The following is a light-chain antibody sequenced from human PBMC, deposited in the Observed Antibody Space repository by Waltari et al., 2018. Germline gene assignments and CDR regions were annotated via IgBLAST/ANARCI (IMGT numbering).Light chain of an antibody. CDR2: DND. CDR1: TPNITQNF. Sequence: QSALTQPPSMSAAPGGKVSIPCSGNTPNITQNFGCWYPHVPGAAPKLLISDNDKRPSGIPDRFSASKSGTSASLDITGLQTGDEGDYYCATWDSSLNSAVFGGGTRLTVL. V-gene: IGLV1-51*01. CDR3: ATWDSSLNSAV. J-gene: IGLJ2*01.